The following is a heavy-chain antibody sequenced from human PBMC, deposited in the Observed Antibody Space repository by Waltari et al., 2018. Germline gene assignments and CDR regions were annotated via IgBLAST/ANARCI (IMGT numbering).Heavy chain of an antibody. CDR2: IYHSGST. V-gene: IGHV4-38-2*01. D-gene: IGHD3-22*01. J-gene: IGHJ3*02. CDR1: GSSISSGYY. CDR3: ARPHYYDSSGYYDDAFDI. Sequence: QVQLQESGPGLVKPSETLSLTCAVPGSSISSGYYWGWIRQPPGKGLEWIGSIYHSGSTYYNPSLKSRVTISVDTSKNQFSLKLSSVTAADTAVYYCARPHYYDSSGYYDDAFDIWGQGTMVTVSS.